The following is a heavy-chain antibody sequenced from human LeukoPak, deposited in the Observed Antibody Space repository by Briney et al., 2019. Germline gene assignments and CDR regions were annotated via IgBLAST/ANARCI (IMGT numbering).Heavy chain of an antibody. CDR1: GGTFSSYA. CDR2: IIPILGIA. D-gene: IGHD3-22*01. V-gene: IGHV1-69*04. CDR3: ARDYDSGGYYYGEPPLDY. J-gene: IGHJ4*02. Sequence: ASVKVSRKASGGTFSSYAISWVRQAPGQGLEWMGRIIPILGIANYAQKFQGRVTITADKSTSTAYMELSSLRSEDTAVYYCARDYDSGGYYYGEPPLDYWGQGTLVTVSS.